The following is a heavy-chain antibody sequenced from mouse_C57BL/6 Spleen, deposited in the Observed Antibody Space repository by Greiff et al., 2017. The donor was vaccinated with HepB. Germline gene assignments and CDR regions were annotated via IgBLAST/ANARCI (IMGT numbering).Heavy chain of an antibody. J-gene: IGHJ4*01. CDR3: ARGCLYYGSSADYYAMDY. CDR1: GYTFTDYY. Sequence: VQLQQSGPELVKPGASVKISCKASGYTFTDYYMNWVKQSHGKSLEWIGDINPNNGGTSYNQKFKGKATLTVDKSSSTAYMELRSLTSEDSAVYYCARGCLYYGSSADYYAMDYWGQGTSVTVSS. CDR2: INPNNGGT. V-gene: IGHV1-26*01. D-gene: IGHD1-1*01.